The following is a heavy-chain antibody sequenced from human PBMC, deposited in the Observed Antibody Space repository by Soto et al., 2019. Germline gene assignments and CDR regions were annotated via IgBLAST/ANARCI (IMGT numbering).Heavy chain of an antibody. CDR3: ARDTSSWASFDY. V-gene: IGHV1-18*01. D-gene: IGHD6-13*01. CDR1: GYTFTSYG. J-gene: IGHJ4*02. CDR2: ISAYNGNT. Sequence: QVQLVQSGAEVKKPGASVKVSCKASGYTFTSYGISWVRQAPGQGLEWMGGISAYNGNTNYAQKLQGRXXMXTXXATSTAYMELRSLRSDDTAVYYCARDTSSWASFDYWGQGTLVTVSS.